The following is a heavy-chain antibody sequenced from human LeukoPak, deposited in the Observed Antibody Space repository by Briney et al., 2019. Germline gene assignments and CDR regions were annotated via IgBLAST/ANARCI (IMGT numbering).Heavy chain of an antibody. V-gene: IGHV4-61*02. CDR1: GDSISSGAFY. CDR3: ARGGLLDV. J-gene: IGHJ6*04. Sequence: SETLSLTCTVPGDSISSGAFYWTWIRQPAGKGPEWIGRIFASGSTNYNPSLKSRVTISVDTSKNQFSLKLRSVTAADTAVYYCARGGLLDVWGKGTTVTVSS. CDR2: IFASGST.